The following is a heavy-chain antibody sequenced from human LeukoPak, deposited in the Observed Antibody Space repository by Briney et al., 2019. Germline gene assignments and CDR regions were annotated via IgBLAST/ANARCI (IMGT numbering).Heavy chain of an antibody. V-gene: IGHV4-4*07. CDR3: ARYDFGSGSSYRAVHY. D-gene: IGHD3-10*01. J-gene: IGHJ4*02. CDR1: GDSVSSYY. Sequence: PSETLSLTCSVSGDSVSSYYWSWIRQSAGKGLEYIGRVYFSGTTNYNPSLKRRLTMSLDTSKNQFSLQLSSVTAADTAVYYCARYDFGSGSSYRAVHYWRRGTLVTVSS. CDR2: VYFSGTT.